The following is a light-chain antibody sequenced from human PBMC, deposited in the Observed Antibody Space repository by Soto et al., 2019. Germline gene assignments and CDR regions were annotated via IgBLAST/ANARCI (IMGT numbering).Light chain of an antibody. CDR2: TAS. Sequence: DIQMTQSPSSLSASIGDRVTITCRASQTISTYLNWYQQKPGKAPKLLIYTASTLQSGVPSRFTGSGSGTDFTLTISSLQPEDFATYYCQQTYTTPTWTFGQGTKVEFK. CDR3: QQTYTTPTWT. J-gene: IGKJ1*01. CDR1: QTISTY. V-gene: IGKV1-39*01.